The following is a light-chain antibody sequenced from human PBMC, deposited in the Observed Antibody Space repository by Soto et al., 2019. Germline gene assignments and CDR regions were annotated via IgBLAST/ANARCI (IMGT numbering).Light chain of an antibody. CDR2: GAS. J-gene: IGKJ5*01. V-gene: IGKV3-20*01. CDR3: QQYASSPIT. CDR1: QSVSSSY. Sequence: EIVLTQSPGTLSLSPGERATLSCRASQSVSSSYLAWYQQKPGQAPRLLIYGASSRATGIPDRFSGSGSGTDFTLTISRLEPEDFVVYYCQQYASSPITFGQGTRLEI.